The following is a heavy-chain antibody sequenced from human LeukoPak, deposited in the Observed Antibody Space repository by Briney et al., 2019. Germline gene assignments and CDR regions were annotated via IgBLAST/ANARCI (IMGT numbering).Heavy chain of an antibody. CDR1: GYTFTSYG. CDR3: ARAPQDWNYRYYFDY. V-gene: IGHV1-18*01. J-gene: IGHJ4*02. CDR2: ISAYNGNT. D-gene: IGHD1-7*01. Sequence: ASVKVSCKASGYTFTSYGISWVRQAPGQGLEWMGWISAYNGNTNYAQKFQGRVTITTDESTSTAYMELSSLRSEDTAVYYCARAPQDWNYRYYFDYWGQGTLVTVSS.